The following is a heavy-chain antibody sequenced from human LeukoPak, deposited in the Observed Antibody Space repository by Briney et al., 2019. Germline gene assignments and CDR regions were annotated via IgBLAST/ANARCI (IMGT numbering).Heavy chain of an antibody. J-gene: IGHJ6*03. V-gene: IGHV4-59*12. CDR2: IYYSGST. CDR1: GGSISSYY. CDR3: ARGYSYGYGFFSALYYYYMDV. Sequence: SETLSLTCTVSGGSISSYYWSWIRQPPGKGLEWIGYIYYSGSTYYNPSLKSRVTISVDTSKNQFFLKLSSVTAADTAVYYCARGYSYGYGFFSALYYYYMDVWGKGTTVTVSS. D-gene: IGHD5-18*01.